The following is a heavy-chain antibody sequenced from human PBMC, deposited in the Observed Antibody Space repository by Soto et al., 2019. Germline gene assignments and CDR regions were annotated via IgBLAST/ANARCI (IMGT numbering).Heavy chain of an antibody. D-gene: IGHD3-22*01. J-gene: IGHJ4*02. V-gene: IGHV1-69*13. CDR3: ARDTYYYDSSGYYSVSRPFDY. CDR2: IIPIFGTA. Sequence: VASVKVSCNASGGTFSSYAISLVRQAPGQGLEWMGGIIPIFGTANYAQKFQGRVTITADESTSTAYMELSSLRSEDTAVYYCARDTYYYDSSGYYSVSRPFDYWGQGTLVTVSS. CDR1: GGTFSSYA.